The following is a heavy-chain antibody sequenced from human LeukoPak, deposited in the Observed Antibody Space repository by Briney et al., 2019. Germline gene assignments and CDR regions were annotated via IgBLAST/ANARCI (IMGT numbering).Heavy chain of an antibody. D-gene: IGHD1-26*01. CDR3: AVSARGSYSFDY. V-gene: IGHV4-34*01. J-gene: IGHJ4*02. Sequence: SETLSLTCAVYGGSVSGYYRSWIRQPPGKGLEWIGEINHSGSTNYNPSLKSRVTISVDTSKNQFSLKLSSVTAADTAVYYCAVSARGSYSFDYWGQGTLVTVSS. CDR2: INHSGST. CDR1: GGSVSGYY.